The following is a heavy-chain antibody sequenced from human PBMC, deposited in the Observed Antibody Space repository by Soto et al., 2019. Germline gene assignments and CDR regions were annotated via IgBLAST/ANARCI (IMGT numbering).Heavy chain of an antibody. CDR2: SRNKANSYST. Sequence: EVQLVESGGGLVQPGGSLRLSCAASGFTFSDHYMDCVRQAPGKGLEWVGRSRNKANSYSTEYAASVKGRFTISRDESKNSLYLQMNSLKTEDTAVYYCARFSGSYTRGLDYWGQGPLVTVSS. V-gene: IGHV3-72*01. D-gene: IGHD1-26*01. CDR3: ARFSGSYTRGLDY. CDR1: GFTFSDHY. J-gene: IGHJ4*02.